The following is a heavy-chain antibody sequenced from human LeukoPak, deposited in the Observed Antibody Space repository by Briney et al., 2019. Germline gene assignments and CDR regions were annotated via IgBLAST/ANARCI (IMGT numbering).Heavy chain of an antibody. V-gene: IGHV3-23*01. D-gene: IGHD6-19*01. CDR3: AKDSTHFQWLVTAEYFQH. CDR2: ISGSGGST. J-gene: IGHJ1*01. Sequence: PGGSLRLSCAASGFTFSSYAMSWVRQAPGKGLEWVSAISGSGGSTYYADSVEGRFTISRDNSKNTLYLQMNSLRAEDTAVYYCAKDSTHFQWLVTAEYFQHWGQGTLVTVSS. CDR1: GFTFSSYA.